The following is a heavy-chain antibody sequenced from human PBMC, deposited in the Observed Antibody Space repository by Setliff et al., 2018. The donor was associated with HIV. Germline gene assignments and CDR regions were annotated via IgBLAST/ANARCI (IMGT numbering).Heavy chain of an antibody. CDR1: GGTFSSYA. J-gene: IGHJ4*02. CDR3: ARSPYGDYGLDY. CDR2: IIPILGIA. V-gene: IGHV1-69*10. D-gene: IGHD4-17*01. Sequence: ASVKVSCKASGGTFSSYAISWVRQAPGQGLEWMGGIIPILGIANYAQKFQGRVTITADKSTSTAYMELSSLRAEDTAVYFCARSPYGDYGLDYWGQGTLVTVSS.